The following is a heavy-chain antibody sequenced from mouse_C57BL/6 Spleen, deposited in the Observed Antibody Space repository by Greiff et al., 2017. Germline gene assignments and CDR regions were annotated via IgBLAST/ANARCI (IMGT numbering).Heavy chain of an antibody. D-gene: IGHD1-1*01. V-gene: IGHV1-4*01. CDR3: ARGTTVVENFDV. CDR2: INPSSGYT. CDR1: GYTFTSYT. Sequence: VQLQQSGAELARPGASVKMSCKASGYTFTSYTMHWVKQRPGQGLEWIGYINPSSGYTKYNQKFKDKATLTADKSSSTAYMQLSSLTSEDSAVYYCARGTTVVENFDVWGTGTTVTVSS. J-gene: IGHJ1*03.